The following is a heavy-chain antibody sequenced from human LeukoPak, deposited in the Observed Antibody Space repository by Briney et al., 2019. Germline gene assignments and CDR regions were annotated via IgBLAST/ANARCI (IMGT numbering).Heavy chain of an antibody. CDR3: ARGVPGNTQFDY. CDR1: GDSISSYY. V-gene: IGHV4-59*01. J-gene: IGHJ4*02. Sequence: SETLSLTCTVSGDSISSYYWSWIRQPPGKGLEWIGYIDYSGNTKFNPSLKSRVTISIDTAKNQFSLRLDSVTAADTAVYYCARGVPGNTQFDYWGQGTLVTVSS. D-gene: IGHD1/OR15-1a*01. CDR2: IDYSGNT.